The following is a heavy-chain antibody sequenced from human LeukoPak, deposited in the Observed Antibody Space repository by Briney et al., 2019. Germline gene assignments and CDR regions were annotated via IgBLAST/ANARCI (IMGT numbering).Heavy chain of an antibody. CDR1: GYSFSSYW. D-gene: IGHD5-18*01. J-gene: IGHJ4*02. V-gene: IGHV5-51*01. CDR3: ARSGRGYSHGYDY. CDR2: IYPGDSDT. Sequence: ESLKISCKGSGYSFSSYWIGWVRQMPGKGLEWMGIIYPGDSDTRYSPSFQGQVTISADKSISTAYLQWSSLKASDTSIYYCARSGRGYSHGYDYWGQGTLVTVSS.